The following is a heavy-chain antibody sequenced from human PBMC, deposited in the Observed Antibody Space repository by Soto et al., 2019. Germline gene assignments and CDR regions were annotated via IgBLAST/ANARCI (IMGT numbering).Heavy chain of an antibody. V-gene: IGHV3-33*01. Sequence: QVQLVESGGGVVQPGRSLRLSCAASGFTFSSYGMHWVRQAPGKGLEWVAVIWYDGSNKYYADSVKGRFTISRDNSKNTLYLQMNSLRAEDKAVYYCARDTGVYDSSGYYRPLGAFDIWGQGTMVTVSS. CDR1: GFTFSSYG. CDR3: ARDTGVYDSSGYYRPLGAFDI. CDR2: IWYDGSNK. J-gene: IGHJ3*02. D-gene: IGHD3-22*01.